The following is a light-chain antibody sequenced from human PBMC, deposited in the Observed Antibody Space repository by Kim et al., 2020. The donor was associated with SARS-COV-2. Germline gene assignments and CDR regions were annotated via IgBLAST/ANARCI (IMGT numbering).Light chain of an antibody. CDR2: LNSDGSH. CDR3: QTWGTGIQGV. CDR1: SGHSSYA. J-gene: IGLJ2*01. Sequence: VKPTCTLSSGHSSYAIAWHQQQPEKGPRYLMKLNSDGSHSKGDGIPDRFSGSSSGAERYLTISSLQSEDEADYYCQTWGTGIQGVFGGGTQLTVL. V-gene: IGLV4-69*01.